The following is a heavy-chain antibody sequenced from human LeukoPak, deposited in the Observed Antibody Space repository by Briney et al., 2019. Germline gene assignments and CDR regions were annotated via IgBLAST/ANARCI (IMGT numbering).Heavy chain of an antibody. D-gene: IGHD1/OR15-1a*01. CDR3: AAKNTWTYGMDV. V-gene: IGHV3-66*01. Sequence: QSGGSLRLSCAASGFIVSSNYMSWVHQAPGKGLEWVSVIYSGGTTYYADSVKGRFTISRDNSKNTLYLQMNSLRAEDTAVYYCAAKNTWTYGMDVWGQGTTVTVSS. CDR2: IYSGGTT. J-gene: IGHJ6*02. CDR1: GFIVSSNY.